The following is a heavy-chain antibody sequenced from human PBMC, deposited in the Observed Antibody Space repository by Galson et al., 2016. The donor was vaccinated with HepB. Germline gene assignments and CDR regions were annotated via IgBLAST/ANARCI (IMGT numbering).Heavy chain of an antibody. D-gene: IGHD6-13*01. CDR3: AKDSSSWYHTWDYFDY. CDR1: GFTFSSCA. CDR2: ISGSGGST. V-gene: IGHV3-23*01. Sequence: SLRLSCAASGFTFSSCAMSWVRQAPGKGLEWVSAISGSGGSTYYADSVKGRFTISRDNSKNTLYLQMNSLRAEDTAVYYCAKDSSSWYHTWDYFDYWGQGTLVTVSS. J-gene: IGHJ4*02.